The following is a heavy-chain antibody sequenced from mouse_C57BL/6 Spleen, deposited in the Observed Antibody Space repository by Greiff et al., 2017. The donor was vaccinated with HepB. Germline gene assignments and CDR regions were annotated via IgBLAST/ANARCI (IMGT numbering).Heavy chain of an antibody. CDR3: AGWDYDGNAMGY. J-gene: IGHJ4*01. V-gene: IGHV5-17*01. D-gene: IGHD2-4*01. CDR1: GFTFSDYG. Sequence: EVKLVESGGGLVKPGGSLKLSCAASGFTFSDYGMHWVRQAPEKGLEWVAYISSGSSTIYYADTVKGRFTISRDNAKNTLFLQMTSLRSEDTAMYYCAGWDYDGNAMGYWGQGTSVTVSS. CDR2: ISSGSSTI.